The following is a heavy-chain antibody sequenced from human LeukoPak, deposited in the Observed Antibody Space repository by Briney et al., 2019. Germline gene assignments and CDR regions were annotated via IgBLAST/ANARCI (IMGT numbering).Heavy chain of an antibody. CDR1: GGSISSSSAY. D-gene: IGHD5-18*01. CDR3: VSPRGFSYGYLDY. CDR2: IYYSKNT. J-gene: IGHJ4*02. V-gene: IGHV4-39*01. Sequence: SETLSLTCTVSGGSISSSSAYWGWIRQPPGKGLEWIGSIYYSKNTYYNPSLKSRVTISADTSKNQFSLTLGSVSATDTAVYYCVSPRGFSYGYLDYWGQGTLVTVSS.